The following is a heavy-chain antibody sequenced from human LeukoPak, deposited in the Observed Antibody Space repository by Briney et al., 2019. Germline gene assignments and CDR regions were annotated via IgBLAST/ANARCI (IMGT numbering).Heavy chain of an antibody. Sequence: GGSLRLSCAASGLTVSSNCMHWVRQAPGKGLVYVSRINSDGSSANYADSVQGRFTISRDNAKNTLYLEMNSLRADDTAVYYCARPVTGTYAPLEYWGQGTLVTVSS. CDR1: GLTVSSNC. CDR3: ARPVTGTYAPLEY. CDR2: INSDGSSA. D-gene: IGHD1-1*01. J-gene: IGHJ4*02. V-gene: IGHV3-74*01.